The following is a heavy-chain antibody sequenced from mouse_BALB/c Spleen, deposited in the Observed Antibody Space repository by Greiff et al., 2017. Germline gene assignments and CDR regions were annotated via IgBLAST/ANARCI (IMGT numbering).Heavy chain of an antibody. V-gene: IGHV3-6*02. CDR3: ARETYDYMAY. CDR1: GYSITSGYY. J-gene: IGHJ3*01. CDR2: ISYDGSN. Sequence: EVQLQQSGPGLVKPSQSLSLTCSVTGYSITSGYYWNWIRQFPGNKLEWMGYISYDGSNNYNPSLKNRISITRDTSKNQFFLKLNSVTTEDTATYYCARETYDYMAYWGQGTLVTVSA. D-gene: IGHD2-4*01.